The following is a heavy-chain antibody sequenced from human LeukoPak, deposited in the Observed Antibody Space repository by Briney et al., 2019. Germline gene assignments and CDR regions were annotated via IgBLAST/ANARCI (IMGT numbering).Heavy chain of an antibody. CDR3: ARQNDFRLDY. V-gene: IGHV5-51*01. J-gene: IGHJ4*02. CDR2: IYPGDSDT. CDR1: GYTFSSYW. Sequence: GESLQISCNGSGYTFSSYWIGWVRQMPGKGLEWMGIIYPGDSDTRYSPSLQGQVTISVDTSIGTAYLQWSSLKASDTAIYYCARQNDFRLDYWGQGTLVTVCS. D-gene: IGHD3-3*01.